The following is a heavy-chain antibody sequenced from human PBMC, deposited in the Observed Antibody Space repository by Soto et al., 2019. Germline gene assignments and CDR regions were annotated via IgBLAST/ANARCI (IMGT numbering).Heavy chain of an antibody. CDR1: GYTFTSYD. D-gene: IGHD4-17*01. J-gene: IGHJ6*02. CDR3: ARDPTMTTVTSGGMDV. CDR2: MNPNSGNT. Sequence: GASVKVSCKASGYTFTSYDINWVRQATGQGLEWMGWMNPNSGNTGYAQKFQGRVTMTRNTSISTAYMELSSLRSEDTAVYYCARDPTMTTVTSGGMDVWGQGTTVTVSS. V-gene: IGHV1-8*01.